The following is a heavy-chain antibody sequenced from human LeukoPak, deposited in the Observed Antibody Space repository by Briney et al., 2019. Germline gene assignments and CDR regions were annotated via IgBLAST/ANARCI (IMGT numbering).Heavy chain of an antibody. CDR1: GYTLTELS. CDR3: ATSRPEYHYEILTGYHYRNWFDP. D-gene: IGHD3-9*01. CDR2: FDPEDGET. V-gene: IGHV1-24*01. Sequence: ASVKVSCKVSGYTLTELSMHWVRQAPGKGLEWMGGFDPEDGETIYAQKFQGRVTTTEDTSTDTAYMELSSLRSEDTAVYYCATSRPEYHYEILTGYHYRNWFDPWGQGTLVTVSS. J-gene: IGHJ5*02.